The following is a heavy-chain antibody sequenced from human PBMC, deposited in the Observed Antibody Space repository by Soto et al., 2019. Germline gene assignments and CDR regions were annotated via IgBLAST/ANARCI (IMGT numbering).Heavy chain of an antibody. CDR3: ARANGPTVTTWGFDY. V-gene: IGHV4-59*01. CDR2: IYYSGST. D-gene: IGHD4-17*01. Sequence: SETLSLTCTVSGGSISSYYWSWIRQPPGKGLEWIGYIYYSGSTNYNPSLKSRVTISVDPSKNQLSLKLSSVTAPDTALYYCARANGPTVTTWGFDYWCPGTLVTVSS. J-gene: IGHJ4*02. CDR1: GGSISSYY.